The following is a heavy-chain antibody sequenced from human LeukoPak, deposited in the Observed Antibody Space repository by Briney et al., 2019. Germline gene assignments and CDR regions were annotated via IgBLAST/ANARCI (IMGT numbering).Heavy chain of an antibody. J-gene: IGHJ4*02. Sequence: PGGSLRLSCSVSGFTLSNYAMHWVRQAPGKGLEYVSGISSNGGRTYYADSVKGRFTISRDNSKNTMYVQMSTLRVEDTAVYYCVKDPHSSGRYYFDYWGQGTLVTVSS. CDR3: VKDPHSSGRYYFDY. CDR1: GFTLSNYA. CDR2: ISSNGGRT. D-gene: IGHD6-19*01. V-gene: IGHV3-64*05.